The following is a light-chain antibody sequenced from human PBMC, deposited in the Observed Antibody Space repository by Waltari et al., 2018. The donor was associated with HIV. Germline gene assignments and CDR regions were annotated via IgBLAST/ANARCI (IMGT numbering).Light chain of an antibody. J-gene: IGLJ2*01. CDR3: SSYACSSNLRV. V-gene: IGLV2-8*01. CDR2: EVT. Sequence: QSALTQPSSASGSHGQSVTISCTGTTSDAGGHNDVSWYQQHPGKAPKHMIHEVTKRPSGLPYLFSGSKSGNTPSLTVSGLHAENEADYYCSSYACSSNLRVFCGGTKLTVL. CDR1: TSDAGGHND.